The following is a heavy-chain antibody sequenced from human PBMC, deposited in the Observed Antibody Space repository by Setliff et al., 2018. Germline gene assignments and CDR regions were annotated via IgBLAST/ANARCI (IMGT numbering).Heavy chain of an antibody. CDR2: IIPMFRSG. D-gene: IGHD1-26*01. Sequence: SVKVSCKASGGTFKNYAISWVRQAPGQGLEWMGGIIPMFRSGNNAQRFQGRVTITADESTSTVYMELTSLRPEDTAVYYCARGKLDVVADGGRYCAMDVWGQGTAVTVSS. V-gene: IGHV1-69*13. J-gene: IGHJ6*02. CDR1: GGTFKNYA. CDR3: ARGKLDVVADGGRYCAMDV.